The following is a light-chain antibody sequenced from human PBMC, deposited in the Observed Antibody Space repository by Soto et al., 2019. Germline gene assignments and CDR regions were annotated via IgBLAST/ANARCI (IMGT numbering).Light chain of an antibody. J-gene: IGKJ3*01. V-gene: IGKV3-15*01. CDR2: GAP. Sequence: EIVMTQSPATLSVSPGERATLSCRASQSVSSNLAWYQQKPGQAPRLLIYGAPTRATGIPARVSGSGSGTEFTRTISSLESEDFAVYYCQQYNNWPSRFGPGTKGDIK. CDR3: QQYNNWPSR. CDR1: QSVSSN.